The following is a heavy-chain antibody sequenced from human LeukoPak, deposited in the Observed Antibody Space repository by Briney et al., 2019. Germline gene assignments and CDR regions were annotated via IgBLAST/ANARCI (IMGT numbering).Heavy chain of an antibody. V-gene: IGHV3-13*01. CDR3: ARALSDCSSTSCHNYYYYGMDV. CDR2: IGTAGDT. Sequence: GGSLRLSCAASGFTFSSYDMHWVRQATGKGLEWVSAIGTAGDTYYPGSVKGRFTISRENAKNSLCLQMNSLRAGDTAVYYCARALSDCSSTSCHNYYYYGMDVWGQGTTVTVSS. CDR1: GFTFSSYD. D-gene: IGHD2-2*01. J-gene: IGHJ6*02.